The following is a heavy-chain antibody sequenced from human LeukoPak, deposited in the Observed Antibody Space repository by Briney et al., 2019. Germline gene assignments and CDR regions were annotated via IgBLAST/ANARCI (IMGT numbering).Heavy chain of an antibody. CDR1: GVTVGTNS. J-gene: IGHJ4*02. D-gene: IGHD3-22*01. V-gene: IGHV3-66*01. Sequence: GGSLRLSCAASGVTVGTNSMSWARQSPGKGLEWVSVIYSGGSTYNADSVNGRFTVSRDNSRNTLFLQMNNLRAEDTAVYYCSREMYYYDSSGYYPPYFCDYWGQGTLVTVSS. CDR2: IYSGGST. CDR3: SREMYYYDSSGYYPPYFCDY.